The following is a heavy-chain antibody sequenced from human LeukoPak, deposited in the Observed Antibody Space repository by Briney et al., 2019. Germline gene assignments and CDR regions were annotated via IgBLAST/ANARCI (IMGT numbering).Heavy chain of an antibody. V-gene: IGHV3-20*04. CDR1: GFTFDDYG. CDR2: INWNGGST. D-gene: IGHD3-22*01. Sequence: PGGSLRLSCAASGFTFDDYGMSWVRQAPGKGLEWVSGINWNGGSTGYADSVKGRFTISRDNAKNSLYLQMNSLRAEDTAVYYCARSAPPLNYDSSGYYVNWGQGTLVTVSS. J-gene: IGHJ4*02. CDR3: ARSAPPLNYDSSGYYVN.